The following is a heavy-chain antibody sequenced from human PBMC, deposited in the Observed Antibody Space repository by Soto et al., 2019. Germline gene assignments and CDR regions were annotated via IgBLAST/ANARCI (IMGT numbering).Heavy chain of an antibody. J-gene: IGHJ4*02. CDR2: INKDGSSI. CDR3: AKVGLILTGYYRTELNGPFDY. D-gene: IGHD3-9*01. CDR1: GFTLSSHW. V-gene: IGHV3-74*01. Sequence: AGGSLRLSCTASGFTLSSHWMHWVRQVPGRGLVWVARINKDGSSIDFADSVKGRFAISRENAKNTLFLQMDSLRPEDMAVYYCAKVGLILTGYYRTELNGPFDYWGQGTLVTSPQ.